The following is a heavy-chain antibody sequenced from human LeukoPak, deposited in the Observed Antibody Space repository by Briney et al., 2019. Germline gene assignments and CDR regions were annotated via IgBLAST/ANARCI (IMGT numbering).Heavy chain of an antibody. J-gene: IGHJ4*02. CDR3: ARGNYDYVWGGIDY. V-gene: IGHV4-61*02. D-gene: IGHD3-16*01. Sequence: SETLSLTCSVSGGSISSENNYWSWIRQPAGKGLEWIGRMYSSGSTNYSPSLKSRVTISLDTSKNQFSLKLSSVTAADTAVYYWARGNYDYVWGGIDYWGQGTLVTVSS. CDR1: GGSISSENNY. CDR2: MYSSGST.